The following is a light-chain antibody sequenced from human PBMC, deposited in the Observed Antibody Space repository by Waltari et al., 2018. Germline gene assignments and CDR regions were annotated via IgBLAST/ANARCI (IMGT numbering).Light chain of an antibody. J-gene: IGLJ3*02. V-gene: IGLV2-14*03. CDR2: DVT. CDR3: SSFTSSTTWV. CDR1: SSDIGAYDY. Sequence: QSALTQPASVSGSPGQSITISCIGTSSDIGAYDYVSWYQQTPGKAPKLLIYDVTKWPSGISNRFSGSKSGNTASLTISGLQTEVEAHYYCSSFTSSTTWVFGGGTKVTVL.